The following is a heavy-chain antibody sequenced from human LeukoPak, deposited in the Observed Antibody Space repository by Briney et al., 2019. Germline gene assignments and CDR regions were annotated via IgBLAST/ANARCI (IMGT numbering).Heavy chain of an antibody. Sequence: SGGSLRLSCAASGFTFGTYAMTWVRQAPGKGLEWVSAISNNGGYTYYADSVQGRFTISRDNSKSTLCLQMNSLRAEDTAVYYCAKQLGYCSDGSCYFPYWGQGTLVTVSS. V-gene: IGHV3-23*01. J-gene: IGHJ4*02. CDR2: ISNNGGYT. CDR1: GFTFGTYA. D-gene: IGHD2-15*01. CDR3: AKQLGYCSDGSCYFPY.